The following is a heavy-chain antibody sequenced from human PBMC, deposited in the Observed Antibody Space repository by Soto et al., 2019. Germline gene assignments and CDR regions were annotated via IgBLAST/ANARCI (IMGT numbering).Heavy chain of an antibody. V-gene: IGHV3-21*01. J-gene: IGHJ4*02. CDR2: ISSSSSYI. Sequence: EVQLVESGGGLVKPGGSLRLSCAASGFTFSSYSMNWVRQAPGKGLEWVSSISSSSSYIYYADSVKGRFTISSDNAKNSLYLQMNSLRAEDTAVYYCARAHYDFWSGYSSILYFDYWGQGTLVTVSS. D-gene: IGHD3-3*01. CDR1: GFTFSSYS. CDR3: ARAHYDFWSGYSSILYFDY.